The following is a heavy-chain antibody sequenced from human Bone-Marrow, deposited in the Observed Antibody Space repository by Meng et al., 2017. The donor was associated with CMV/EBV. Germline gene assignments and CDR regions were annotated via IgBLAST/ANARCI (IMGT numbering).Heavy chain of an antibody. Sequence: SETLSLTCAVYGGSFSGYYWSWIRQPPGKGLEWIGYIYYSGSTNYNPSLKSRVTISVDTSKNQFSLKLSSVTAADTAVYYCARVGWFGDLLYFDDWGQGTLVTVSS. CDR1: GGSFSGYY. CDR2: IYYSGST. V-gene: IGHV4-59*01. CDR3: ARVGWFGDLLYFDD. D-gene: IGHD3-10*01. J-gene: IGHJ4*02.